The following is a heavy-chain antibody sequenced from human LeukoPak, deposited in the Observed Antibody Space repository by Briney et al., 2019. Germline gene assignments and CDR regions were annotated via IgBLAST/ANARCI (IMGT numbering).Heavy chain of an antibody. V-gene: IGHV1-2*02. D-gene: IGHD5-12*01. J-gene: IGHJ4*02. CDR3: ASHPSHSGYSVVLWL. CDR2: INPNSGGT. CDR1: GYTFTGYY. Sequence: GASVKVSCKASGYTFTGYYMHGVRQAPGQGLEWMGWINPNSGGTNYAQKFQGRITMTRDTSISTAYMELSRLRSDDTAVYYCASHPSHSGYSVVLWLWGQGNLVTVSS.